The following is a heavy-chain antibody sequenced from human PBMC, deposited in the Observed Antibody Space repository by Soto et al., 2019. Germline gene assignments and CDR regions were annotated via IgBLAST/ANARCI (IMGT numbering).Heavy chain of an antibody. CDR2: IYSGGST. J-gene: IGHJ6*02. CDR1: GFTVSSNY. Sequence: GGSLRLSCAASGFTVSSNYMSWVRQAPGKGLEWVSVIYSGGSTYYADSVKGRFTISRENSKNTLYLQMSSLRAEDSAVYYCERGAYYYYCYGMDVWGQGTTVTVAS. V-gene: IGHV3-66*01. CDR3: ERGAYYYYCYGMDV. D-gene: IGHD1-26*01.